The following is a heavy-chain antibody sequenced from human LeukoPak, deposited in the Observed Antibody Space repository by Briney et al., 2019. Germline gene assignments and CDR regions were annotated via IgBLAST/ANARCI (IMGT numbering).Heavy chain of an antibody. CDR3: AFISSGWSILY. CDR2: INTNTGNP. V-gene: IGHV7-4-1*02. CDR1: GYTFTSYA. Sequence: AASVKVSCKASGYTFTSYAMNWVRQAPGQGLEWMGWINTNTGNPTYAQGFTGRFVFSLDTSVSTAYLQITSLKAEDTAVYYCAFISSGWSILYWGQGTLVTVSS. D-gene: IGHD6-19*01. J-gene: IGHJ4*02.